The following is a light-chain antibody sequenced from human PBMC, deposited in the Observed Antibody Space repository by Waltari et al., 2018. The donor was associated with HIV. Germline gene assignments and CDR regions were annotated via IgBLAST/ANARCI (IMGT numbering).Light chain of an antibody. CDR2: EVT. J-gene: IGLJ3*02. Sequence: QSALTQPPSASGSLGQSVTISCTGSSSDIGAYDSVTSFQQHPRSAPKLLLYEVTRRPSTVSDRFSGSRSGSTAFLTVAGLQPDDEATYFCSSYGDSLRVLFGGGTNVTVL. CDR3: SSYGDSLRVL. CDR1: SSDIGAYDS. V-gene: IGLV2-8*01.